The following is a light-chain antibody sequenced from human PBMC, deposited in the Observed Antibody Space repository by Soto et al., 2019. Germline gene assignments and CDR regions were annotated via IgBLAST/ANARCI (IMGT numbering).Light chain of an antibody. J-gene: IGLJ2*01. CDR1: SSDVGGYNY. V-gene: IGLV2-14*01. CDR2: EVS. CDR3: SSYTSSITLV. Sequence: QSVLTQPASVSGSPGQSITISCTGTSSDVGGYNYVSWYQQHPGKAPKLIIYEVSNRPSGVSDRFSGSKSGNTAFLTISGLQAEDEADYYCSSYTSSITLVFGGGTKLTVL.